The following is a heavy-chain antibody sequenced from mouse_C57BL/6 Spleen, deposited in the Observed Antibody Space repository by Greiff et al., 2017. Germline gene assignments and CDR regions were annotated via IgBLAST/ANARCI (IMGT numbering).Heavy chain of an antibody. CDR3: ARLTHNWDFDY. CDR1: GYSFTSYY. D-gene: IGHD4-1*02. Sequence: QVQLQQSGPELVKPGASVKISCKASGYSFTSYYIHWVKQRPGQGLEWIGWIYPGSGNTKYNEKFKGKATLTADTSSSTAYMQLSSLTSEDSAVYYCARLTHNWDFDYWGQGTTLTVSS. V-gene: IGHV1-66*01. J-gene: IGHJ2*01. CDR2: IYPGSGNT.